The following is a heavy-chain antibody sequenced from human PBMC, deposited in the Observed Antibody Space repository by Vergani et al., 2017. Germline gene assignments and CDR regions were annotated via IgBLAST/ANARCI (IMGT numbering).Heavy chain of an antibody. CDR3: ARVNPMMAAFDI. V-gene: IGHV4-34*01. CDR1: GGSISSYY. CDR2: INHSGST. D-gene: IGHD5-24*01. Sequence: QVQLQESGPGLVKPSETLSLTCTVSGGSISSYYWSWIRQPPGKGLEWIGEINHSGSTNYNPSLKSRVTISVDTSKNQFSLKLSSVTAADTAVYYCARVNPMMAAFDIWGQGTMVTVSS. J-gene: IGHJ3*02.